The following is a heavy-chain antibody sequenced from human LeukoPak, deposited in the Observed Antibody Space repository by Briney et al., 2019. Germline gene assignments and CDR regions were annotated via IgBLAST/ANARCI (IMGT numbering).Heavy chain of an antibody. J-gene: IGHJ4*02. CDR1: GGSIGADY. D-gene: IGHD6-19*01. Sequence: PSETLSLTCTVSGGSIGADYWTWIRQPPGTGLQYIGYIYHTGATNYNPSLKSRVTMSVDTSKNQFSLKLNSVTAADTAVYFCAKYGKSGWSIDNWGQGTLVTVSS. V-gene: IGHV4-59*08. CDR3: AKYGKSGWSIDN. CDR2: IYHTGAT.